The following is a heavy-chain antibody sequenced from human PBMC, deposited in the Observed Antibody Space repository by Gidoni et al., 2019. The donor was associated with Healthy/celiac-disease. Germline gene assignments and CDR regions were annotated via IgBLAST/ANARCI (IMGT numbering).Heavy chain of an antibody. Sequence: QLQLQASGPGLVKPSETLSLTCPVSGGSIRSSSYYWGWIRQPPGKGLEWIGRIYYSGSTYYNPSLKSRVTISVDTSKNQFSLKLSSVTAADTAVYYCARHNTFLRYFDWLSAAPANPDYWGQGTLVTVSS. CDR2: IYYSGST. J-gene: IGHJ4*02. V-gene: IGHV4-39*01. D-gene: IGHD3-9*01. CDR1: GGSIRSSSYY. CDR3: ARHNTFLRYFDWLSAAPANPDY.